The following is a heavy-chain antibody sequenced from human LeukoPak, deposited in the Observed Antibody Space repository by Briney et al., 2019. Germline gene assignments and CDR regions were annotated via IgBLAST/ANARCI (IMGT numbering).Heavy chain of an antibody. CDR2: IYPADSDT. CDR3: ARTYYYDSNPFDY. Sequence: GESLKISCKGSGYSFTSYWIAWVRQMPGKGLEWMGIIYPADSDTRYSPSFQGQVTISADKSISTAYLQWSSLKASDTAIYYFARTYYYDSNPFDYWGQGTLVTVSS. V-gene: IGHV5-51*01. J-gene: IGHJ4*02. D-gene: IGHD3-22*01. CDR1: GYSFTSYW.